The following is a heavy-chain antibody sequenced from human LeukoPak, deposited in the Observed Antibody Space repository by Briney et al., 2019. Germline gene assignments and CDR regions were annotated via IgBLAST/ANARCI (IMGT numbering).Heavy chain of an antibody. V-gene: IGHV3-21*01. CDR1: GITLSNYG. CDR3: AGTAGTLDY. J-gene: IGHJ4*02. Sequence: PGGSLRLSCAVSGITLSNYGMNWVRQAPGKGLEWVSSISSSSSYIYYADSVKGRFTISRDNAKNSLYPQMNSLRAEDTAVYYCAGTAGTLDYWGQGTLVTVSS. D-gene: IGHD6-13*01. CDR2: ISSSSSYI.